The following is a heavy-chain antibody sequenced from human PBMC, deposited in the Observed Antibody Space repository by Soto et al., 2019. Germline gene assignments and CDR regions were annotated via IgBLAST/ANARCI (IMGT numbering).Heavy chain of an antibody. CDR2: VWKDGSNR. CDR1: GITFSDYG. Sequence: PGGSLRLSCAASGITFSDYGMHWVRQARGKGLEWVAGVWKDGSNRYYVDSVKGRFTISRDNSKNTLYLQMNSLRDEDTAVYYCAKVPRGSNFGYYNFWGQGTLVTVSS. CDR3: AKVPRGSNFGYYNF. J-gene: IGHJ4*02. D-gene: IGHD5-18*01. V-gene: IGHV3-30*02.